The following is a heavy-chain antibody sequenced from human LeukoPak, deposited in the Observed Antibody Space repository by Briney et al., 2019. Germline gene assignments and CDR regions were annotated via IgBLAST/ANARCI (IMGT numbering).Heavy chain of an antibody. Sequence: GASVKVSCKASGGTFSSYAISWVRQAPGQGLEWMGGIIPIFGTANYAQKFQGRVTITADESTSTAYMELSSLRSEDTAVYYCARAPHCTSTGCYGGGHHMDVWGKGTTVTVSS. V-gene: IGHV1-69*13. D-gene: IGHD2-2*01. J-gene: IGHJ6*03. CDR1: GGTFSSYA. CDR3: ARAPHCTSTGCYGGGHHMDV. CDR2: IIPIFGTA.